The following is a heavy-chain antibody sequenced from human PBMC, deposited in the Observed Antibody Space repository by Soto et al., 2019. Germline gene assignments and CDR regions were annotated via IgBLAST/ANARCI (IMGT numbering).Heavy chain of an antibody. J-gene: IGHJ6*02. CDR2: ISYDGSNK. D-gene: IGHD2-2*02. V-gene: IGHV3-30*18. CDR3: AKDSMPDIVVVPAAIPGYYYGMDV. Sequence: WGSMKLSCAASGFTFRSYGMHWVRQAPGKGLEWVAVISYDGSNKYYADSVKGRFTISRDNSKNTLYLQMNSLRAEDTAVYYCAKDSMPDIVVVPAAIPGYYYGMDVWGQGTTVTVSS. CDR1: GFTFRSYG.